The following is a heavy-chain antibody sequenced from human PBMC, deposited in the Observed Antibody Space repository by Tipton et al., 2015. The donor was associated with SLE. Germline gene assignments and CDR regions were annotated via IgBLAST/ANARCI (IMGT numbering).Heavy chain of an antibody. V-gene: IGHV4-59*11. CDR1: GGSISSHY. D-gene: IGHD5-18*01. CDR3: ARPGYFNWFDP. J-gene: IGHJ5*02. Sequence: TLSLTCTVSGGSISSHYWSWIRQPPGKGLEWIGSIYYSGGTYYNPSLKSRVTISVDTSKNQFSLKLSSVTAADTAVYYCARPGYFNWFDPWGQGTLVTVSS. CDR2: IYYSGGT.